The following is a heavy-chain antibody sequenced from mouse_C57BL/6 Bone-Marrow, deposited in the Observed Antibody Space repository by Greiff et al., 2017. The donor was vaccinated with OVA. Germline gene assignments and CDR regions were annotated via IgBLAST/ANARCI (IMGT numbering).Heavy chain of an antibody. CDR1: GYTFTDYY. CDR2: IYPGSGNT. J-gene: IGHJ4*01. V-gene: IGHV1-76*01. CDR3: ATYDYDEKGYAMDY. Sequence: QVQLQQSGAELVRPGASVKLSCKASGYTFTDYYINWVKQRPGQGLEWIARIYPGSGNTYYNEKFKGKATLTAEKSSSTAYMQLSSLTSEDSAVYFCATYDYDEKGYAMDYWGQGTSVTVSS. D-gene: IGHD2-4*01.